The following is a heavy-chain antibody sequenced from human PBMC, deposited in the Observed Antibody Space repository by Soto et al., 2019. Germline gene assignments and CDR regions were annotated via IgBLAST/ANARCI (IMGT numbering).Heavy chain of an antibody. CDR2: IYPGDSDA. CDR1: GYSFTNYW. V-gene: IGHV5-51*01. Sequence: GASLKISCKGSGYSFTNYWIGWVRQMPGKGLEWMGIIYPGDSDARYSPSFQGQVTISVDKSINTAYLQWRSLKASDTAMYYCARSTWPDSSGYYSFDYWGQGTLVTVS. J-gene: IGHJ4*02. D-gene: IGHD3-22*01. CDR3: ARSTWPDSSGYYSFDY.